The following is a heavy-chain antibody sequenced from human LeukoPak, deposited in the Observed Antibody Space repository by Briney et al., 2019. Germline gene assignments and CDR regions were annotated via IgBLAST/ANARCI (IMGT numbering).Heavy chain of an antibody. Sequence: SETLSLTCAVSGYSISSGYYWAWIRQPPGKGLAWIGSIYHSGSTYYNPSLKSRATISVDTSKNQFSLKLSSVTAADTAVYYCATHYDFWSGYVTYWGLGTLVTVSS. D-gene: IGHD3-3*01. CDR2: IYHSGST. J-gene: IGHJ4*02. CDR3: ATHYDFWSGYVTY. CDR1: GYSISSGYY. V-gene: IGHV4-38-2*01.